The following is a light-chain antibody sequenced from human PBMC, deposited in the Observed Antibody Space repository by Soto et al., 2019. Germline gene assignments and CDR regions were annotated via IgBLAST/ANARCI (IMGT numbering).Light chain of an antibody. CDR1: QGISHY. J-gene: IGKJ1*01. Sequence: DIQMTQSPSSLSASVGDRVTITCRASQGISHYLAWYQQKPGKVPKLLIYAASTLHSGVPSRFSGSGSGTDFTLTTSSLQPEDVATYYCQRYNSAPEAFGQGTKVDI. CDR3: QRYNSAPEA. V-gene: IGKV1-27*01. CDR2: AAS.